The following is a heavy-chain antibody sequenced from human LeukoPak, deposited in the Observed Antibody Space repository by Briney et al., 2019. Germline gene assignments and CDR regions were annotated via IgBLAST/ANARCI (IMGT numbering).Heavy chain of an antibody. V-gene: IGHV3-11*05. D-gene: IGHD3-10*01. J-gene: IGHJ4*02. CDR2: VMSGRGST. Sequence: GGSLRLSCAASGFSVSDYSISWIRQSPGKGPEWISYVMSGRGSTNYADSVKGRFTISRDNAKNSVALQLDGLRADDTAVYFCTRECRGSYYAFESWGQGTLVTVSS. CDR1: GFSVSDYS. CDR3: TRECRGSYYAFES.